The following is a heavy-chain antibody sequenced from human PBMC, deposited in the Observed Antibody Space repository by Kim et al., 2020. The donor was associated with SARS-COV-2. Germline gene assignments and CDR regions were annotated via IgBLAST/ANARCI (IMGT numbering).Heavy chain of an antibody. CDR3: AKVGFDYYGSGSYYNHGMDV. Sequence: GGSLRLSCAASGFTFSSSGMHWVRQAPGKGLEWVAVIWYDGSNKYYADSVKGRFTISRDNSKNTLYLQMNSLRAEDTAVYYCAKVGFDYYGSGSYYNHGMDVWGQGTTVTVSS. V-gene: IGHV3-33*06. CDR2: IWYDGSNK. D-gene: IGHD3-10*01. CDR1: GFTFSSSG. J-gene: IGHJ6*02.